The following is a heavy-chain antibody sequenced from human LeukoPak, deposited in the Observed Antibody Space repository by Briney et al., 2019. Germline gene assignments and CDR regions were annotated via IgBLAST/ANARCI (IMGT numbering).Heavy chain of an antibody. CDR1: GGTFSSYA. Sequence: SVKVSCKASGGTFSSYAISWVRQAPGQGLEWMGGIIPIFGTANYAQKFQGRVTITADESTSTAYMELSSLRSGDTAAYCCARDPDYGSGQGYWGQGTLVTVSS. CDR3: ARDPDYGSGQGY. V-gene: IGHV1-69*13. D-gene: IGHD3-10*01. CDR2: IIPIFGTA. J-gene: IGHJ4*02.